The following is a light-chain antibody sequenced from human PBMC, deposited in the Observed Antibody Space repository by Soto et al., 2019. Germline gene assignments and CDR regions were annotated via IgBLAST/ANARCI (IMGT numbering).Light chain of an antibody. CDR1: KVGSKS. J-gene: IGLJ2*01. CDR2: DDA. Sequence: SYELTQPPSVSVAPGQTARITCGGEKVGSKSVHWYQQRPGQAPVLVVYDDADRPSGIPERFSGSNSGNTATLTITRVEAADEADYYCHVWDNSDLSLFGGGTKVTVL. V-gene: IGLV3-21*02. CDR3: HVWDNSDLSL.